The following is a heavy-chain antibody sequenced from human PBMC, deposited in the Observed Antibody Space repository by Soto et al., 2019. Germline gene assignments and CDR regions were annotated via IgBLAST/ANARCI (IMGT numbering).Heavy chain of an antibody. CDR2: ISYDGSNK. D-gene: IGHD2-21*02. CDR1: GFTFSSYA. V-gene: IGHV3-30-3*01. CDR3: ARGRGIVVVTAIDI. J-gene: IGHJ4*02. Sequence: QPGGSLRLSCAASGFTFSSYAMHWVRQAPGKGLEWVAVISYDGSNKYYADSVKGRFTISRDNSKNTLYLQMNSLRAEDTAVYYCARGRGIVVVTAIDIWGQGTLVTVSS.